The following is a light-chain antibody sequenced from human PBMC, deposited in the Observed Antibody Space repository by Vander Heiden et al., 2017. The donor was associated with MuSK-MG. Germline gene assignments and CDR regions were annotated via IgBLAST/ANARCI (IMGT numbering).Light chain of an antibody. CDR2: TTS. V-gene: IGKV1D-16*01. J-gene: IGKJ4*01. CDR1: QDMSSW. CDR3: QQYKSYPLT. Sequence: DIRMTQSTSSVSASVGDRVTITCRASQDMSSWLAWYRQRPDRAPELLISTTSSLESGVPSRFRGSGSGTDFTLTITGLQPEDFATYYCQQYKSYPLTFGGGTRVEI.